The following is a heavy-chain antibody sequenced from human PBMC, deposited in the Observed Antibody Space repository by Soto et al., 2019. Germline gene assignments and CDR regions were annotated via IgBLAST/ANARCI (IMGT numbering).Heavy chain of an antibody. CDR3: ATWYTSGLYYFDH. D-gene: IGHD6-19*01. J-gene: IGHJ4*02. Sequence: PRESLKISCKGSGYSFSNYWIGWVRQMPGKGLEWMGIIYPGDSDTRYSPSFQGQVTISADKSVSTAYLQWSSLKASDTAMYYCATWYTSGLYYFDHWGQGTQVTVSS. CDR1: GYSFSNYW. CDR2: IYPGDSDT. V-gene: IGHV5-51*01.